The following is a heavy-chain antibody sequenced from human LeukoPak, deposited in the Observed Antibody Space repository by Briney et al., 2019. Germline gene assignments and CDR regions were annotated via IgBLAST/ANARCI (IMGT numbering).Heavy chain of an antibody. CDR2: IIPIFGTA. V-gene: IGHV1-69*15. CDR1: GGTFSSYA. Sequence: PAASVKVSCKASGGTFSSYAISWVRQAPGQGLEWMGRIIPIFGTANYAQKFQGRVTITADESTSTAYMELSSLRSDDTAVYYCARDDYGDCRFDYWGQGTLVTVSS. CDR3: ARDDYGDCRFDY. D-gene: IGHD4-17*01. J-gene: IGHJ4*02.